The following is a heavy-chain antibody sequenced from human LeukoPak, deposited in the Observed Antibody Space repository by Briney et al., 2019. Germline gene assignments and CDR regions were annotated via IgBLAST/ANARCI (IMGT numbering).Heavy chain of an antibody. Sequence: SETLSLTCTVSGGSIRSGTYYWGWIRQHPGKGLEWIGYIYSSGSPYYNPSLQSRVTISVDTSKNHFSLKLTSVTAADTALYYCARHGAEKQLVYWFDPWGQGTLVTVSS. CDR2: IYSSGSP. J-gene: IGHJ5*02. CDR3: ARHGAEKQLVYWFDP. D-gene: IGHD6-13*01. V-gene: IGHV4-31*03. CDR1: GGSIRSGTYY.